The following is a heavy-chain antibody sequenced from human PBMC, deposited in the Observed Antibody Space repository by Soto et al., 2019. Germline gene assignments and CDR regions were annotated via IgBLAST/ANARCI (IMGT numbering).Heavy chain of an antibody. D-gene: IGHD6-6*01. CDR2: IIPIFGTA. V-gene: IGHV1-69*01. CDR1: GGTFSSYA. Sequence: VKVSCKASGGTFSSYAISWVRQAPGQGLEWMGGIIPIFGTANYAQKFQGRVTITADESTSTAYMELSSLRSEDTAVYYCAQSWDSSSYGMDVWGQGTTVTVSS. J-gene: IGHJ6*02. CDR3: AQSWDSSSYGMDV.